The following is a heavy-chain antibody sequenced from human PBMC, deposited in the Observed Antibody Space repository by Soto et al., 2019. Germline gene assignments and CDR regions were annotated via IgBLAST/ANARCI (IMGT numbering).Heavy chain of an antibody. CDR2: IIPILGIA. D-gene: IGHD2-2*01. J-gene: IGHJ6*02. Sequence: QVQLVQSGAEVKKPGSSVKVSCKASGGTFSSYTISWVRQAPGQGLEWIGRIIPILGIANYAQKFQGRVTITADKSTSTAYMELSSLRSEDTAVYYCATADIVVVPAAPPHYGMDVWGQGTTVTVSS. CDR3: ATADIVVVPAAPPHYGMDV. V-gene: IGHV1-69*02. CDR1: GGTFSSYT.